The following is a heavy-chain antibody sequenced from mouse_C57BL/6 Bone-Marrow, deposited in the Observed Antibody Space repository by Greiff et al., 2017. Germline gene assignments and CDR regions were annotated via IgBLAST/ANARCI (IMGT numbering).Heavy chain of an antibody. CDR1: GYNFTGYW. CDR3: ARDYDYSYWYFDV. D-gene: IGHD2-4*01. J-gene: IGHJ1*03. CDR2: ILPGGGST. V-gene: IGHV1-9*01. Sequence: VQLQQSGAELMKPGASVKLSCKATGYNFTGYWIEWVKQRPGHGLEWIGEILPGGGSTNYNEKFKGKATFTADTSSNTAYMQLSSLTTEDSAIDVCARDYDYSYWYFDVWGTGTLVTVSA.